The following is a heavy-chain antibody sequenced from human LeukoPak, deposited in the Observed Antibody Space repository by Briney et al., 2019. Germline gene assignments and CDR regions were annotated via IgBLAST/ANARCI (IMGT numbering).Heavy chain of an antibody. CDR2: IRYDGSNK. D-gene: IGHD3-3*01. V-gene: IGHV3-30*02. CDR3: AKDQGITIFGVVIDYFDY. CDR1: GFTFSSYG. J-gene: IGHJ4*02. Sequence: GGSLRLPCAASGFTFSSYGMHWVRQAPGKGLEWVAFIRYDGSNKYYADPVKGRFTISRDNSKNTLYLQMNSLRAEDTAVYYCAKDQGITIFGVVIDYFDYWGQGTLVTVSS.